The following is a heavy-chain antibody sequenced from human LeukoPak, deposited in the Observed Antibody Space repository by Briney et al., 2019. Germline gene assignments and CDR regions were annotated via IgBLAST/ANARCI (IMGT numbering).Heavy chain of an antibody. CDR2: IYYSGST. Sequence: SETLSLTCTVFGGSVSSGRYYWSWIRQPPGKGLEWIGYIYYSGSTNYNPSLKSRVTISVDTSKNQFSLKLSSVTAADTAVYYCASLYSSSWYYFDYWGQGTLVTVSS. CDR1: GGSVSSGRYY. D-gene: IGHD6-13*01. V-gene: IGHV4-61*01. J-gene: IGHJ4*02. CDR3: ASLYSSSWYYFDY.